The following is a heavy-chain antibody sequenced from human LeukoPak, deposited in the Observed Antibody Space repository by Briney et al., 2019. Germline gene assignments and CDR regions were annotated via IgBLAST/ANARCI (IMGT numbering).Heavy chain of an antibody. CDR2: IYYSGST. D-gene: IGHD6-13*01. J-gene: IGHJ4*02. CDR1: GGSISSSSYY. Sequence: SETLSLTCTVSGGSISSSSYYWGWIRQPPGKGLEWIGSIYYSGSTYYNPSLKSRVTISVDTSKNQFSLKLSSVTAADTAVYYCARLDSSSWLPDYWGQGTLVTVSS. CDR3: ARLDSSSWLPDY. V-gene: IGHV4-39*01.